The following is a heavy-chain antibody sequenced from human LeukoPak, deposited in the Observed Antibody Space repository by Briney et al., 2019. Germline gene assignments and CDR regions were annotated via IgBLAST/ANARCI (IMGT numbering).Heavy chain of an antibody. V-gene: IGHV4-31*03. CDR3: AREDCSSTSCYKGYYGMDV. Sequence: SETLSLTCTVSGGSISSGGSYWSWIRQHPGKGLEWIGYIYYSGSTYYNPSLKSRVTISVDTSKNQFSLKLSSVTAADTAVYYCAREDCSSTSCYKGYYGMDVWGQGTTVTVSS. CDR2: IYYSGST. D-gene: IGHD2-2*02. CDR1: GGSISSGGSY. J-gene: IGHJ6*02.